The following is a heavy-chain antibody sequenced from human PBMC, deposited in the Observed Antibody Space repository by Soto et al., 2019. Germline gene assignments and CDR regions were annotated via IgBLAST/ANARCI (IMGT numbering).Heavy chain of an antibody. V-gene: IGHV1-46*01. Sequence: ASVKVSCKASGYTFTSYYMHWVRQAPGQGLEWMGIINPSGGSTSYAQKFQGRVTMTRDTSTSTVYMELSSLRSEDTAVHYCARGRGLLFPDYYYYGMDVWGQGTTVTVSS. D-gene: IGHD4-17*01. J-gene: IGHJ6*02. CDR2: INPSGGST. CDR3: ARGRGLLFPDYYYYGMDV. CDR1: GYTFTSYY.